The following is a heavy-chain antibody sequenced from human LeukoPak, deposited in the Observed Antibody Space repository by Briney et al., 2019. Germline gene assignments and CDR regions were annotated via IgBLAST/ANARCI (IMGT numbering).Heavy chain of an antibody. Sequence: PSETLSLTCAVSGYSISSGYYWGWIRQPPGKGLEWIGSIYHSGSTYYNPPLKSRVTISVDTSKNQFSLKLSSVTAADTAVYYCARADSGYDFHYWGQGTLVTVSS. J-gene: IGHJ4*02. CDR2: IYHSGST. CDR1: GYSISSGYY. V-gene: IGHV4-38-2*01. D-gene: IGHD5-12*01. CDR3: ARADSGYDFHY.